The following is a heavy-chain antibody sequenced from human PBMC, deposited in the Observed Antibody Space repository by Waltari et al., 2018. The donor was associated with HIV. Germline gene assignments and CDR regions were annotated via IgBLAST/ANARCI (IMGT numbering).Heavy chain of an antibody. V-gene: IGHV3-30*02. CDR3: AKQGKRPYYGMDV. Sequence: QVQLEESGGGVVQPGGSLRISRYASGLAFRTHGRHWVRQAPGKGLEWVAFIRFDGSNKYYADSVKGRFTISRDNSKNILYLQINSLRAADTAVYYCAKQGKRPYYGMDVWGQGTTVTVSS. CDR2: IRFDGSNK. J-gene: IGHJ6*02. CDR1: GLAFRTHG. D-gene: IGHD3-10*01.